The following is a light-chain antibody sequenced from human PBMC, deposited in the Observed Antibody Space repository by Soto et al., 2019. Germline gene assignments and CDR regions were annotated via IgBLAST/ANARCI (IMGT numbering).Light chain of an antibody. J-gene: IGKJ1*01. CDR2: LAS. Sequence: DILVTWFSMSRAVTPGEPASMSCRFSHSLLHNNGYNYLDWFLQKPGQSPQLLIYLASNRSSGVPDRFSASGSGTDFTLKISGVEPEDVGVYYCMKALQTPPTCGQGNKGDIK. V-gene: IGKV2-28*01. CDR1: HSLLHNNGYNY. CDR3: MKALQTPPT.